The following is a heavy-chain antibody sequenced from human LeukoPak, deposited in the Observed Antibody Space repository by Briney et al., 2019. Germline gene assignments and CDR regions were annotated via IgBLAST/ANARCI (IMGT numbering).Heavy chain of an antibody. D-gene: IGHD1-1*01. CDR2: IYQSGST. Sequence: SGTLSLTCAVSGGSISSSNWWSWVRQPPGKGLEWIGEIYQSGSTNYNPSLKSRVTMSLDTSKNQFSLKLSSVTAADTAVYYCARGNENFPFDYWGQGNLVTVSS. CDR3: ARGNENFPFDY. CDR1: GGSISSSNW. J-gene: IGHJ4*02. V-gene: IGHV4-4*02.